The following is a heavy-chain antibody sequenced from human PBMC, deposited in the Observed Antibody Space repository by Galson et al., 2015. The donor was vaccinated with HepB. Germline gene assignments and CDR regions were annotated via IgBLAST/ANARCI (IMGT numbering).Heavy chain of an antibody. V-gene: IGHV3-23*01. CDR2: ISGGGGNT. J-gene: IGHJ4*02. D-gene: IGHD2-15*01. CDR1: GFTFSTYA. Sequence: SLRLSCAASGFTFSTYAMSWVRQAPGKGLEWVSAISGGGGNTYHADSVKGRFTISRDNSKSTLFLQVNSLGAEDTAIYYCAKGSGETWYYFDTWGQGTLVTVSS. CDR3: AKGSGETWYYFDT.